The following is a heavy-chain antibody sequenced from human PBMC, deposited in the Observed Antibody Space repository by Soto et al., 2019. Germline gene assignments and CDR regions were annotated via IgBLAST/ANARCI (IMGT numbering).Heavy chain of an antibody. CDR1: GFTFSSFA. CDR3: AGPGYSSQDY. D-gene: IGHD5-18*01. CDR2: ISGSVDGT. Sequence: GGSLRLSCAASGFTFSSFALSWVRQAPGKGLEWVSAISGSVDGTDYADSVKGRFTISRDNSKNTLYLQMNSLRAEDTAVYYCAGPGYSSQDYWGQGDPVTV. J-gene: IGHJ4*02. V-gene: IGHV3-23*01.